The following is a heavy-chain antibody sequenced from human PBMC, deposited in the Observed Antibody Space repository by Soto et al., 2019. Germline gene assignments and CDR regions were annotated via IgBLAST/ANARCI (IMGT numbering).Heavy chain of an antibody. Sequence: GESLKISCKGSGYSFTSYWIGWVRQMPGKGLEWMGIIYPGDSDTRYSPSFQGQVTISADKSISTAYLQWSSLKASDTAMYYCARRPSGYYDSSGYYFASDAFDIWGQGTMVTVSS. D-gene: IGHD3-22*01. V-gene: IGHV5-51*01. CDR2: IYPGDSDT. CDR3: ARRPSGYYDSSGYYFASDAFDI. J-gene: IGHJ3*02. CDR1: GYSFTSYW.